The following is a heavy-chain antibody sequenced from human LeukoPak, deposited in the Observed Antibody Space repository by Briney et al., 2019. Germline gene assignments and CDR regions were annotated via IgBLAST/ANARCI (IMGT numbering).Heavy chain of an antibody. V-gene: IGHV1-8*01. CDR3: ARMALTGYYRVKWFDP. Sequence: ASVKVSCKASGYTFTSYDINWVRQATGRGLEWMGWMNPNSGNTGYAQKFQGRVTMTRNTSISTAYMELSSLRSEDTAVYYCARMALTGYYRVKWFDPWGQGTLVTVSS. D-gene: IGHD3-9*01. CDR2: MNPNSGNT. J-gene: IGHJ5*02. CDR1: GYTFTSYD.